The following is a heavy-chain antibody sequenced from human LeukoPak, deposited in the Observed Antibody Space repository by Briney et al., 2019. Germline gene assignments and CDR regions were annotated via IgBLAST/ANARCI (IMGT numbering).Heavy chain of an antibody. CDR2: TSGRGDII. V-gene: IGHV3-23*01. CDR1: GFTFSTYA. D-gene: IGHD6-13*01. Sequence: GGSLRPSWAGPGFTFSTYAMSWVRQGPGKGLGGGSATSGRGDIIYYADSVKGRFTISRGNSKNTLYLQMNSLRAEDTAVYYCAKEGPHSSSWTDYWGQGTLVTVSS. J-gene: IGHJ4*02. CDR3: AKEGPHSSSWTDY.